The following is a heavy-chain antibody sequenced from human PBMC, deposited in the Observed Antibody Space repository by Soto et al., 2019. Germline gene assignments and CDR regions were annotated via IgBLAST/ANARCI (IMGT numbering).Heavy chain of an antibody. CDR2: IIPIFGTA. CDR1: GGTFSSYA. J-gene: IGHJ4*02. CDR3: ARHQTLTGEYYFDC. D-gene: IGHD7-27*01. V-gene: IGHV1-69*12. Sequence: QVQLVQSGAEVKKPGSSVKVSCKASGGTFSSYAISWVRQAPGQGLEWMGGIIPIFGTANYAQKFQGRVTITADESTSTAYMELSSLRSEDTAVYYCARHQTLTGEYYFDCWGQGTLVTVSS.